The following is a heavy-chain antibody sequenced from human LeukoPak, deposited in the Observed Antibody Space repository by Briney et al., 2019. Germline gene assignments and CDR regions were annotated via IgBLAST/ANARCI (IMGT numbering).Heavy chain of an antibody. V-gene: IGHV4-61*02. J-gene: IGHJ3*02. CDR2: IYTSGST. D-gene: IGHD1-26*01. CDR3: ARGASGTLYDAFDI. Sequence: PSQTLSLTCTVSGGSISSGSYYWSWIRQPAGKGLEWIGRIYTSGSTNYNPSLKSRATISVDTSKNHLSLKVSSVTAADTAVYYCARGASGTLYDAFDIWGQGTMVTVSS. CDR1: GGSISSGSYY.